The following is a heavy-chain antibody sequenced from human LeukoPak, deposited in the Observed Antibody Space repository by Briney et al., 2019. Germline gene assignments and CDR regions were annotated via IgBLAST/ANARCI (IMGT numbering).Heavy chain of an antibody. CDR1: GGSIGSYY. D-gene: IGHD6-13*01. V-gene: IGHV4-59*08. J-gene: IGHJ6*02. CDR2: IYYTGST. CDR3: AGYSSSWYGMDV. Sequence: SETLSLTCTVSGGSIGSYYWSWIRQPPGKGREWIGYIYYTGSTNYNPPLKSRVTISVDTSKNQFSLNLSSVTAADTAVYYCAGYSSSWYGMDVWGQGTTVTVSS.